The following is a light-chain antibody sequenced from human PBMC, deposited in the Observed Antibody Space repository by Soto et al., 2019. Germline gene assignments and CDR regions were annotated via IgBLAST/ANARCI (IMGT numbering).Light chain of an antibody. CDR1: QSVSSIY. J-gene: IGKJ4*01. V-gene: IGKV3-20*01. Sequence: EIVLTQSPGTLSLSPGERATLSCRASQSVSSIYLAWFQQKPGQAPRLLIYRASSRPTGIPDRFSGSGSGTDFTLTISRLEPEDFAVYYCQQYGSSALTFGGGTKVEIK. CDR3: QQYGSSALT. CDR2: RAS.